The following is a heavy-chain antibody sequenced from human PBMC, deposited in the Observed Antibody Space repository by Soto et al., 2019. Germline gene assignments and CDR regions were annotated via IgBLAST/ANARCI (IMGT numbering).Heavy chain of an antibody. CDR2: IYYSGST. CDR3: ARHYCGGGGCYYFDY. J-gene: IGHJ4*02. V-gene: IGHV4-59*08. Sequence: QVQLQESCPGLVKSLETLSLTCTVSGGSISSYYWSWIRQPPGTGLEWIGYIYYSGSTNYNPSLKSRVTISVDTSKNQFSLKLTSVTAADTAVYYCARHYCGGGGCYYFDYWGQGTLVTVSS. D-gene: IGHD2-15*01. CDR1: GGSISSYY.